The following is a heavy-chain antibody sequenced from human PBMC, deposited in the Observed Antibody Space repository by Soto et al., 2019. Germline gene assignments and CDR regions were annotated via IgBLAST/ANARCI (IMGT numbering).Heavy chain of an antibody. CDR3: ARRGGSYDDYKINYFDS. CDR2: SYHNGNT. J-gene: IGHJ4*02. V-gene: IGHV4-4*02. D-gene: IGHD4-17*01. Sequence: PSETLSLTCTVFGDSISSPILWSWVRQPPGKGLEWIGESYHNGNTHYNPSLKSRVTVSVDKSRNQFSLKLISVTAADTAVYYCARRGGSYDDYKINYFDSWGQGALVTVSS. CDR1: GDSISSPIL.